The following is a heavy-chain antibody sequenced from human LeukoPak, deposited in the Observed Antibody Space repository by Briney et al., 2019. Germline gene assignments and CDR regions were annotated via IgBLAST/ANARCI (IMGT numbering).Heavy chain of an antibody. V-gene: IGHV1-69*06. D-gene: IGHD5-12*01. CDR1: GGTFSSYA. Sequence: SVKVPCKASGGTFSSYAISWVRQAPGQGLEWMGGIIPIFGTANYAQKFQGRVTITADKSTSTAYMELSSLRSEDTAVYYCARETIVATIKDWFDPWGQGTLVTVSS. J-gene: IGHJ5*02. CDR2: IIPIFGTA. CDR3: ARETIVATIKDWFDP.